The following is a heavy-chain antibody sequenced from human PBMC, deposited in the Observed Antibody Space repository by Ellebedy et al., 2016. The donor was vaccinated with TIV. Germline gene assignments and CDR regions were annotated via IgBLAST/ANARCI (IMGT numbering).Heavy chain of an antibody. Sequence: PGGSLRLSCVASGFTFSSYSMCWVRQAPGKGLEWVSAISGSVDGTYYADSVKRRFTISRDTSKNTLYLQMNILRAEDTALYYCATSAVGHRHGYYFDYWGQGTLVTVSA. CDR3: ATSAVGHRHGYYFDY. D-gene: IGHD3-22*01. V-gene: IGHV3-23*01. CDR2: ISGSVDGT. CDR1: GFTFSSYS. J-gene: IGHJ4*02.